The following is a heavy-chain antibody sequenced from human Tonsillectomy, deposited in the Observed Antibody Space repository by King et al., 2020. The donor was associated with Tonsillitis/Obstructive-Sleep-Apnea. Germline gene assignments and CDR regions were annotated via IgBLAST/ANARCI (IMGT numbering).Heavy chain of an antibody. CDR1: GFIFSTYW. CDR2: IKPDGSEK. D-gene: IGHD2-15*01. J-gene: IGHJ1*01. CDR3: ARDIAS. V-gene: IGHV3-7*03. Sequence: VQLQESGGDLVHPGGSLRLSCAASGFIFSTYWMTWVRQAPGKGLEWVANIKPDGSEKYYVDSVKGRFTISRDNAKNFLFLQMNTLRADDTAVYYCARDIASGGQGTLVTVSS.